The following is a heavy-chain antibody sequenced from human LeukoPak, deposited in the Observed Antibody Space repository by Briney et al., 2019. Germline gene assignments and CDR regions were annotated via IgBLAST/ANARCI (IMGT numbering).Heavy chain of an antibody. CDR2: IYTSVNT. CDR1: GGSISSYY. Sequence: SETLSLTCTVSGGSISSYYWSWIRQPAGTALEWIGRIYTSVNTDYNPPLKSRVSISVVTSKNQFSLQLSSVTAADTAVYYCAREVHDYVWGSQHDALDIWGQGTMVTVSS. J-gene: IGHJ3*02. CDR3: AREVHDYVWGSQHDALDI. D-gene: IGHD3-16*01. V-gene: IGHV4-4*07.